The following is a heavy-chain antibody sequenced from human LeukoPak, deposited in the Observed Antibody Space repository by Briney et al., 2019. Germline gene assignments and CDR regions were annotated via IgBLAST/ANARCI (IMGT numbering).Heavy chain of an antibody. J-gene: IGHJ6*04. CDR3: ANVWGVVVAARF. CDR2: ISGSGGST. D-gene: IGHD2-15*01. CDR1: GFTFSRSD. Sequence: PGESLRLSCAASGFTFSRSDMNCVRQAPGKGLEWVSAISGSGGSTYYADSVKGRFTTSRDNSKNTLYLQMNSLRAEDTALYYCANVWGVVVAARFWGKGTTVTISS. V-gene: IGHV3-23*01.